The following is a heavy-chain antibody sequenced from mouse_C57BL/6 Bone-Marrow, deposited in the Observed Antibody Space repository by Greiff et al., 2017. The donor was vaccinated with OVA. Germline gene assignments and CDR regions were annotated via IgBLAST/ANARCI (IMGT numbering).Heavy chain of an antibody. J-gene: IGHJ4*01. Sequence: EVQLQESGPGLVKPSQTVFLTCTVTGISITTGNYRWIWIRQFPGNKLVWIGYIYYSGTITYNPSITSRTTITSDTPKNQFFLERNSLTAEDTATDYCARAGYDGVMDYWGQGTSVTVSS. CDR1: GISITTGNYR. V-gene: IGHV3-5*01. D-gene: IGHD2-2*01. CDR3: ARAGYDGVMDY. CDR2: IYYSGTI.